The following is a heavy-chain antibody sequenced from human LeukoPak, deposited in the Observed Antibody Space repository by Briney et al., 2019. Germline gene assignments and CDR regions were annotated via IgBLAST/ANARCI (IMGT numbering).Heavy chain of an antibody. Sequence: ASVKVSCKASGYTFTSLGISWVRQAPGQGLEWWGWISAYNGDTNYAQKLQGRVTMTTDTSTSTAYMELRSLRSDDTAVYYCARAYSSTAPDAFDIWGQGTMVTVSS. CDR1: GYTFTSLG. D-gene: IGHD2-2*01. CDR3: ARAYSSTAPDAFDI. J-gene: IGHJ3*02. CDR2: ISAYNGDT. V-gene: IGHV1-18*01.